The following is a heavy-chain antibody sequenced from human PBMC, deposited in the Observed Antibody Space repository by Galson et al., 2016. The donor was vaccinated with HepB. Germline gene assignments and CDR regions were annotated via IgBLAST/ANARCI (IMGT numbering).Heavy chain of an antibody. J-gene: IGHJ4*02. CDR1: GYTSSSYR. CDR2: TYAGDSET. D-gene: IGHD1-14*01. Sequence: QSGAEVKKPGESLKISCTLSGYTSSSYRIAWVRQMPGKGLEWMGITYAGDSETRYSPSFQGQITISADKSINTAYLQWKSLKAADPAMYYCARRRLEAVTPNHDDWGQGTPVTVSS. V-gene: IGHV5-51*01. CDR3: ARRRLEAVTPNHDD.